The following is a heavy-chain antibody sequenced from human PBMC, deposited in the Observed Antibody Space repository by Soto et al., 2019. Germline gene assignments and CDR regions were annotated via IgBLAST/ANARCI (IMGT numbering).Heavy chain of an antibody. D-gene: IGHD7-27*01. V-gene: IGHV3-72*01. Sequence: GGSLRLSCAASGFTIRYHYMDWVRQAPGKGLEWVGRHRDKSESYTTEYAASVKGRLTISRDESKNSVYLHMNSLKTEDAAVYYCARDPKTSGGQHWAFNYFDSWGQGTLVTVSS. CDR3: ARDPKTSGGQHWAFNYFDS. CDR2: HRDKSESYTT. CDR1: GFTIRYHY. J-gene: IGHJ4*02.